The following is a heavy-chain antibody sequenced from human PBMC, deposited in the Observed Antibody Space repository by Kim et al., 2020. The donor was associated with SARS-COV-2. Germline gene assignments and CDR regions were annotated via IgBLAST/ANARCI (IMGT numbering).Heavy chain of an antibody. CDR2: GST. D-gene: IGHD6-13*01. V-gene: IGHV4-34*01. Sequence: GSTNYNPSLKSRVTIAVDTSKNQVSLKLSSVTAADTAVYYCARRVQQLVYWGQGTLVTVSS. CDR3: ARRVQQLVY. J-gene: IGHJ4*02.